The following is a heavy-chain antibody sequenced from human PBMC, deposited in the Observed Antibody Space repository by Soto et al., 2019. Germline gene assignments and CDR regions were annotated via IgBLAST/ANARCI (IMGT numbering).Heavy chain of an antibody. CDR1: GGTFSSYA. J-gene: IGHJ4*02. CDR3: AIVLGSGSSPDERLDY. Sequence: QVQLVQSGAEVKKPGSSVKVSCKASGGTFSSYAISWVRQAPGQGLEWMGGIIPIFGTANYAQKYQGRVTIAADDTTRTDHMELSSLGSENTAVYYCAIVLGSGSSPDERLDYWGQGTLVTVSS. CDR2: IIPIFGTA. V-gene: IGHV1-69*01. D-gene: IGHD3-10*01.